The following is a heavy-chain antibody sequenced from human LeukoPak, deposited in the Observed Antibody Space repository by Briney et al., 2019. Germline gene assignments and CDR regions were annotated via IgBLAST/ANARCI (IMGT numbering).Heavy chain of an antibody. CDR3: AKDHVRDCFDY. CDR1: GFTFSSYA. Sequence: GGSLRLACAASGFTFSSYAMSWVRQAPGKGLEWVSAISGSGGSTYYADSVKGRFTISRDNSKNTLYLQKNSLRAEDTAVYYCAKDHVRDCFDYWGQGTLVTVSS. J-gene: IGHJ4*02. V-gene: IGHV3-23*01. CDR2: ISGSGGST. D-gene: IGHD5-24*01.